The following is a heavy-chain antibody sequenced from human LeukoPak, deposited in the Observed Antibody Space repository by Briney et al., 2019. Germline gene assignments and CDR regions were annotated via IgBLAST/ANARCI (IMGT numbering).Heavy chain of an antibody. J-gene: IGHJ4*02. CDR1: GFTVSSNY. V-gene: IGHV3-53*01. CDR2: IYSGGST. Sequence: GGSLRLSCAASGFTVSSNYMSWVRQAPGKGLEWVSVIYSGGSTYYADSVKGRFTISRDNSKNTLYLQMNSLRAEDTAVYYCARVGGSSGYEGYLDYWGQGTLVTVSS. CDR3: ARVGGSSGYEGYLDY. D-gene: IGHD3-22*01.